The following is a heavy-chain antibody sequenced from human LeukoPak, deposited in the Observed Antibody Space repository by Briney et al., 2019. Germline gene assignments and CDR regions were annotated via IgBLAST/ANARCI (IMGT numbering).Heavy chain of an antibody. CDR3: ARLGYGNWFDP. CDR2: IYTSGST. Sequence: PSETLSLTCTVSGGSISSYYWSWIRQPPGKGLEWIGYIYTSGSTNCNPSLKSRVTISVDTSKNQFSLKLSSVTAADTAVYYCARLGYGNWFDPWGQGTLVTISS. V-gene: IGHV4-4*09. J-gene: IGHJ5*02. CDR1: GGSISSYY. D-gene: IGHD5-12*01.